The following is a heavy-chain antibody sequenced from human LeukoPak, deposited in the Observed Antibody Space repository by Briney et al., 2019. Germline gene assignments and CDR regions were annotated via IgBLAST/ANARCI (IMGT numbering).Heavy chain of an antibody. J-gene: IGHJ4*02. Sequence: GGSLRLSCAASGFTFSSYEMNWVRQAPGKGLEWVSYISSSGSTIYYADSVKGRFTISRDNAKNTLYLQMNSLRAEDTAVYYCAKVTLAAAQPFDYWGQGTLVTVSS. D-gene: IGHD6-13*01. CDR1: GFTFSSYE. CDR2: ISSSGSTI. CDR3: AKVTLAAAQPFDY. V-gene: IGHV3-48*03.